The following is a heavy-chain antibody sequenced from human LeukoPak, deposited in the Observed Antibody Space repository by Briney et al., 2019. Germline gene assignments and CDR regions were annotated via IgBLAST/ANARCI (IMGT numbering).Heavy chain of an antibody. J-gene: IGHJ4*02. D-gene: IGHD6-19*01. CDR3: ARDGRGVAGTGLRY. CDR1: AGSISSYY. V-gene: IGHV4-59*01. CDR2: IFYSGST. Sequence: SETLPLTCTASAGSISSYYWIWIRQPPARELEWIGYIFYSGSTTYNPSLTSRVTISVDTSKNQFSLKLSSMTAADTAVYYCARDGRGVAGTGLRYWGQGTLVTVSS.